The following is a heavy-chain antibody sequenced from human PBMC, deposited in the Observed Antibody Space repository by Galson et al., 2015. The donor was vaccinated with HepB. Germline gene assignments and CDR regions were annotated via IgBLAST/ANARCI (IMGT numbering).Heavy chain of an antibody. Sequence: SLRLSCAASGFTFSSYAMSWVRQAPGKGLEWVSAITGGSGTTFYADSVKGRFTISRDNSRSTLYLQMNSLRVEDTAVYYCIPEPGYLQPGPLFDYWGRGTLVTVSP. CDR1: GFTFSSYA. V-gene: IGHV3-23*01. CDR3: IPEPGYLQPGPLFDY. CDR2: ITGGSGTT. J-gene: IGHJ4*02. D-gene: IGHD1-1*01.